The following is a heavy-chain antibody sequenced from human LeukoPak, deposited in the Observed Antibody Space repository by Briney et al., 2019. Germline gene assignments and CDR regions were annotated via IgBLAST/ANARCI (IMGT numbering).Heavy chain of an antibody. D-gene: IGHD4-23*01. CDR3: AKGERWSLDY. Sequence: GGSLRLSCAASGFIFSNYGIHWVRQAPGKGLEWVTFIQYDESIKSYADSVKGRFTVSRDNSENTLNLQMNSLRPEDTAIYYCAKGERWSLDYWGQGTLVTVSS. J-gene: IGHJ4*02. V-gene: IGHV3-30*02. CDR2: IQYDESIK. CDR1: GFIFSNYG.